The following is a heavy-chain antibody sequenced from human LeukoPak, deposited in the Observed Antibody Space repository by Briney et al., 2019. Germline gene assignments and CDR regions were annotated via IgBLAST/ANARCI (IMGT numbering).Heavy chain of an antibody. CDR2: INPSGGST. CDR1: GYTFTSYY. D-gene: IGHD5-18*01. J-gene: IGHJ4*02. V-gene: IGHV1-46*01. CDR3: ARDMPTMGGGIQLWLRPFDY. Sequence: ASVKVSCKASGYTFTSYYMHWVRQAPGQGLEWTGIINPSGGSTSYAQKFQGRVTMTRDTSTSTVYMELSSLRSEDTAVYYCARDMPTMGGGIQLWLRPFDYWGQGTLVTVSS.